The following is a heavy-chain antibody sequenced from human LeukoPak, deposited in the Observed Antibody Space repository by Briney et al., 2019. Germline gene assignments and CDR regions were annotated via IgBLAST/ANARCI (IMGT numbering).Heavy chain of an antibody. V-gene: IGHV4-38-2*02. D-gene: IGHD6-13*01. CDR3: ARSSDSSSWYVPAWFDP. CDR1: GYSISSGYY. CDR2: IYHSGST. J-gene: IGHJ5*02. Sequence: ASETLSLTCTVSGYSISSGYYWGWIRQPPGKGLEWIGSIYHSGSTYYNPSLKSRVTISVDTSKNQFSLKLSSVTAADTAVYYCARSSDSSSWYVPAWFDPWGQGTLVTVSS.